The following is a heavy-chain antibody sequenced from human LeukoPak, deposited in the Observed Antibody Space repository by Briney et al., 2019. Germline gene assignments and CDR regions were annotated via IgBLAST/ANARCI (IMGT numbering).Heavy chain of an antibody. CDR3: ARSHTPSYYYGSGSLNNAFDI. J-gene: IGHJ3*02. V-gene: IGHV1-69*01. CDR2: IIPLFGTA. CDR1: GGTFSSYA. D-gene: IGHD3-10*01. Sequence: GPSVKVSCKASGGTFSSYAISWARHAPGQRLEWMGEIIPLFGTANYAQKFQGRVTISADESTSTAYMELSSLRSEDTAVYYCARSHTPSYYYGSGSLNNAFDIWGQGTMFTVSS.